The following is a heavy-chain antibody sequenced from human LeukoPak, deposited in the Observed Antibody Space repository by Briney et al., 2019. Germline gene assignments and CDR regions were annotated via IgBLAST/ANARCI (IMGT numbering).Heavy chain of an antibody. CDR3: ARISYDSSGFYDY. V-gene: IGHV3-74*01. CDR1: GFTFSGYY. Sequence: GGSLRLSCAASGFTFSGYYIHWVRQAPGKGLVWVSRIDSDGNITTYADSVKGRFTISRDNAKNTLYLQMNSLRAEDTAVYYCARISYDSSGFYDYWGQGTLVTVSS. D-gene: IGHD3-22*01. J-gene: IGHJ4*02. CDR2: IDSDGNIT.